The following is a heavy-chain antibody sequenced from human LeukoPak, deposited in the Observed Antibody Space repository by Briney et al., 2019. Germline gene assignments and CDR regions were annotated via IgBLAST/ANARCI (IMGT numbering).Heavy chain of an antibody. Sequence: SETLSLTCTVSGYSISSGYYWGWIRQPPGKGLEWIGSIYHSGGTYYNPSLKSRVTISVDTSKNQFSLKLSSVTAADTAVYYCARAPRRPIVLMVYAKNNWFDPWGQGTLVTVSS. J-gene: IGHJ5*02. CDR2: IYHSGGT. CDR3: ARAPRRPIVLMVYAKNNWFDP. CDR1: GYSISSGYY. V-gene: IGHV4-38-2*02. D-gene: IGHD2-8*01.